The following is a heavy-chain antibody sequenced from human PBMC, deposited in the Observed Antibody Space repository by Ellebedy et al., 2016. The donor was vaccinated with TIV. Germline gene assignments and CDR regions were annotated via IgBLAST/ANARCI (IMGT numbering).Heavy chain of an antibody. CDR3: TSGWDY. V-gene: IGHV1-8*01. CDR2: MNLDSGDT. CDR1: RYTFTGDE. J-gene: IGHJ4*02. Sequence: ASVKVSXKASRYTFTGDEINWVRQAGGQGLEWMGWMNLDSGDTGFAEKFRGRLIMTRDTSISTAYMELTSLTSEDSAVYYRTSGWDYWGQGTLVTVSS.